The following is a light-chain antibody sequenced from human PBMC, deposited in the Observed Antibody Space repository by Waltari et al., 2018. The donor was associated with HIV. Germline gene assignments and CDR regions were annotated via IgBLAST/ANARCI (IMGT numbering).Light chain of an antibody. CDR2: KAS. J-gene: IGKJ2*01. Sequence: DIQMTQSPSTLSASVGDRVTITCRASQSISTWVAWYQQKPGKVPKLLIYKASSLESGVPSRFSGSGSRTEFTLTISSLQPDDFATYYCQQYLTYPYTFGQGTKLEI. V-gene: IGKV1-5*03. CDR3: QQYLTYPYT. CDR1: QSISTW.